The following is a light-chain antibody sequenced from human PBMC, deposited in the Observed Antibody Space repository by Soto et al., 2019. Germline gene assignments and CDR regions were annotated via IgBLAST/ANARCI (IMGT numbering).Light chain of an antibody. Sequence: QSALTQPASVSGSPGQSITISCTGTSSDVGGYNFVSWYQPHPGKAPKLMIYDVSNRPSGVSNRFSGSKSGKTASLTISGLQAEDEADYYCSSYTSSNTRVVFGGGTQLTVL. V-gene: IGLV2-14*01. J-gene: IGLJ2*01. CDR3: SSYTSSNTRVV. CDR2: DVS. CDR1: SSDVGGYNF.